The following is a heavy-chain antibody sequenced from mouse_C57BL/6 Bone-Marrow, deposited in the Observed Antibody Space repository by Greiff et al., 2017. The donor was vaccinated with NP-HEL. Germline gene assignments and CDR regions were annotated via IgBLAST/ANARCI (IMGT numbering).Heavy chain of an antibody. CDR1: GYTFTSYW. CDR2: IDPSDSYT. CDR3: ARIYDYAWFAY. D-gene: IGHD2-4*01. Sequence: VQLQQPGAELVKPGASVKLSCKASGYTFTSYWMQWVKQRPGQGLEWIGEIDPSDSYTNYNQKFKGKATLTVDTSSSTAYMQLSSLTSEDSAVYYCARIYDYAWFAYWGEGTLVTVSA. J-gene: IGHJ3*01. V-gene: IGHV1-50*01.